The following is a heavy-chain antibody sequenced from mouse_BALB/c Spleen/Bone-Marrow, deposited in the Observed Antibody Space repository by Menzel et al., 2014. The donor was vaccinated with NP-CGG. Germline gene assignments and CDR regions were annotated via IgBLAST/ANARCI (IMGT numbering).Heavy chain of an antibody. D-gene: IGHD2-3*01. CDR2: ISSGGSYT. V-gene: IGHV5-9-4*01. CDR3: EIMKNYAMDY. CDR1: GFTFSSFA. Sequence: DVMLVESGGGLVKPGGSLKLSCAASGFTFSSFAMSWIRQSPEKRLEWVAEISSGGSYTYYPDTVTGRFTISRNNAKNTLYLEMSSLRSEDTAMYYCEIMKNYAMDYWGQGASVTVSS. J-gene: IGHJ4*01.